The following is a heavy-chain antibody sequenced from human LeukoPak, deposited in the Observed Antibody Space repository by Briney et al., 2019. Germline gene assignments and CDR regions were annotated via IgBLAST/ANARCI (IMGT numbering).Heavy chain of an antibody. J-gene: IGHJ5*02. Sequence: SETLSLTCTVSGGSISSYYWSWIRQPPGKGLEWIGYIYYSGSTNYNPSLKSRVTISVDTSKNQFSLKLSFVTAADTAVYYCARAGYSELGFDPWGQGTLVTVSS. CDR3: ARAGYSELGFDP. D-gene: IGHD4-23*01. CDR1: GGSISSYY. V-gene: IGHV4-59*01. CDR2: IYYSGST.